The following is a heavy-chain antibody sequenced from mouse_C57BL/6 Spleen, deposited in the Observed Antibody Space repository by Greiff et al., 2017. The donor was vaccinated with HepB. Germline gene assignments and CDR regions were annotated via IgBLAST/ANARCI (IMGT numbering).Heavy chain of an antibody. CDR2: TNPNNGGT. Sequence: EVQLQQSGPELVKPGASVKISCKASGYTFTDYYMNWVKQSHGKSLEWIGDTNPNNGGTSYNQKFKGKATLTVDKSSSTAYMELRSLTSEDSAVYYCASYYSWFAYWGQGTLVTVSA. CDR3: ASYYSWFAY. V-gene: IGHV1-26*01. D-gene: IGHD2-12*01. CDR1: GYTFTDYY. J-gene: IGHJ3*01.